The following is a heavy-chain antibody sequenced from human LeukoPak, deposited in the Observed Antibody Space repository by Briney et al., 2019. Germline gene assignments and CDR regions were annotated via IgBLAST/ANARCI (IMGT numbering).Heavy chain of an antibody. CDR3: ASGGHGGGWSNFEY. V-gene: IGHV3-53*01. CDR1: GFTVSRNN. Sequence: GGSLRLSCAASGFTVSRNNLIWVRQPPGKGLEWVSVIYSGDSIYYAESVQGRFTISRDRTKNTVYLQMNSMRAEDTAVYYCASGGHGGGWSNFEYWGQGTLVTVSS. J-gene: IGHJ4*02. D-gene: IGHD6-19*01. CDR2: IYSGDSI.